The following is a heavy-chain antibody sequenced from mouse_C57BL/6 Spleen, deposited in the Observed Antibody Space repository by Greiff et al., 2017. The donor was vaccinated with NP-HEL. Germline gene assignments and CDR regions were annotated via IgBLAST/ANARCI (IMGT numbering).Heavy chain of an antibody. V-gene: IGHV3-6*01. CDR1: GYSITSGYY. CDR3: ARGGQLRLRGYYAMDY. D-gene: IGHD3-2*02. J-gene: IGHJ4*01. Sequence: EVKLVESGPGLVKPSQSLSLTCSVTGYSITSGYYWNWIRQFPGNKLEWMGYISYDGSNNYNPSLKNRISITRDTSKNQFFLKLNSVTTEDTATYYCARGGQLRLRGYYAMDYWGQGTSVTVSS. CDR2: ISYDGSN.